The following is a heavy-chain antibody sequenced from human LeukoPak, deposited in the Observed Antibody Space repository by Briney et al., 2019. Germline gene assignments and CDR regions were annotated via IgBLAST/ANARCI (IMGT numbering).Heavy chain of an antibody. CDR1: GGSISNYY. J-gene: IGHJ1*01. V-gene: IGHV4-59*01. D-gene: IGHD3-22*01. CDR3: ARDHYYDSSGYTFRH. CDR2: IYYSGGT. Sequence: SETLSPTCTVSGGSISNYYWSWIRQPPGKGLEWIGYIYYSGGTSYNPSLKSRVTISVDTSKNQFSLKLSSVTAADTAVYYCARDHYYDSSGYTFRHWGQGTLVTVSS.